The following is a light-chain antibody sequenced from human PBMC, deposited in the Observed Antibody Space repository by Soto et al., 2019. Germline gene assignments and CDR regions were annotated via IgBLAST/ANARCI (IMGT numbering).Light chain of an antibody. CDR3: QQYNNWPSGT. Sequence: EIVMTPSPAPLSVSAGERATLSCRASRGVGSNFLAWYQQKPGQAPRLLIYGASIRATGIPARFSGSGSGTEFSRTISSLQSEDIAVYYCQQYNNWPSGTFGRGTKVDIK. J-gene: IGKJ1*01. CDR1: RGVGSN. CDR2: GAS. V-gene: IGKV3-15*01.